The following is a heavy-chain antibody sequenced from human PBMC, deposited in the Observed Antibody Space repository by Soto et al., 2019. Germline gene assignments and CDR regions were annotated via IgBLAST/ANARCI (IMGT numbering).Heavy chain of an antibody. CDR1: GGSISSSLYY. CDR3: ARLGGTYCGGDCYSGAFDI. J-gene: IGHJ3*02. Sequence: QLQLQESGPGLVKPSETLSLTCVVSGGSISSSLYYWAWIRQPPGKGLEWIGSIYYSGNTYYNPSPKSRVPVSMDTSKNQCSLKLRSVTAADTAMYYCARLGGTYCGGDCYSGAFDIWGQGTMVTVSS. D-gene: IGHD2-21*02. V-gene: IGHV4-39*01. CDR2: IYYSGNT.